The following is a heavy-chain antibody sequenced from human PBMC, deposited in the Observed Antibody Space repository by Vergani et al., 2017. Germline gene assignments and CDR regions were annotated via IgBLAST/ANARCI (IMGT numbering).Heavy chain of an antibody. CDR3: AIDGYDILTGNYYYYGMDV. CDR1: GFTFSSYS. CDR2: ISSSSSYI. J-gene: IGHJ6*02. Sequence: EVQLVESGGGLVKPGGSLRLSCAASGFTFSSYSMNWVRQAPGKGLEWVSSISSSSSYIYYADSVKGRFTISRDNAKNSLYLQMNSLRAEDTAVYYCAIDGYDILTGNYYYYGMDVWGQGTTVTVSS. D-gene: IGHD3-9*01. V-gene: IGHV3-21*01.